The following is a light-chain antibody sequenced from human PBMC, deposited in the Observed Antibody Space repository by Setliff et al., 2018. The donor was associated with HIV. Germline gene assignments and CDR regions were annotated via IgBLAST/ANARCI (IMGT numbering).Light chain of an antibody. V-gene: IGLV2-14*01. J-gene: IGLJ1*01. CDR3: SSYSAINTQI. Sequence: QSALTQPASVSGSPGQSITISCTGSSSDIGGYQLVSWYKHHPGKAPKLMIYGVYYRPSGVSNRFSGSKSGSTASLTISGLQAEDEADYYCSSYSAINTQIFGTGTKVTVL. CDR1: SSDIGGYQL. CDR2: GVY.